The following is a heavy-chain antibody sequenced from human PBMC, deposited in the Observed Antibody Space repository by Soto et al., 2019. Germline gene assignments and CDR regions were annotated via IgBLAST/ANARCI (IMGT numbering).Heavy chain of an antibody. J-gene: IGHJ6*02. V-gene: IGHV3-23*01. D-gene: IGHD3-9*01. CDR1: GFTCNAYA. CDR2: SSGDGKST. Sequence: EVEVLESGGGLQQPGGSLRLSCVASGFTCNAYAMTWVRQGPGVGLELTSSSSGDGKSTYYAGSVKGRFTVSRDNSKTTLTPEINRLRVQDTATYFCVKDWTGNKCPCLDVWGQGTTVTVSS. CDR3: VKDWTGNKCPCLDV.